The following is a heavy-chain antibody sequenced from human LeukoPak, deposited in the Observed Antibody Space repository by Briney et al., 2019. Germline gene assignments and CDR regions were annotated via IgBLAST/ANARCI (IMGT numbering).Heavy chain of an antibody. CDR2: INPNSGGT. J-gene: IGHJ4*02. V-gene: IGHV1-2*02. Sequence: ASVKVSCKASGYTFTGYYMHWVRQAPGQGLEWMGWINPNSGGTNYAQKFQGRVTMTRDTSISTAYMELSRLRSDDTAVYYCATLPLNYADYVGSDYWGQGTLVTVSS. CDR3: ATLPLNYADYVGSDY. D-gene: IGHD4-17*01. CDR1: GYTFTGYY.